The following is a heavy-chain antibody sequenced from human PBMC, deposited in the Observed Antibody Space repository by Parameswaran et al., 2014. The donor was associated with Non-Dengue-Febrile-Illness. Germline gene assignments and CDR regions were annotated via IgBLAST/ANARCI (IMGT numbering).Heavy chain of an antibody. Sequence: RWIRQPPGKGLEWIGEINHSGSTNYNPSLKSRVTISVDTSKNQFSLKLSSVTAADTAVYYCARVLEVGYYFDYWGQGTLVTVSS. J-gene: IGHJ4*02. D-gene: IGHD1-1*01. CDR2: INHSGST. V-gene: IGHV4-34*01. CDR3: ARVLEVGYYFDY.